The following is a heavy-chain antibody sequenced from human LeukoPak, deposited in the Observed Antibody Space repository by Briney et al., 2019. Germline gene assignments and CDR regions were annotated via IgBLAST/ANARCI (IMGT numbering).Heavy chain of an antibody. CDR1: GFTFSSYS. Sequence: GGSLRLSCAASGFTFSSYSMNWVRQAPGKGLEWVPSISSSSSYIYYADSVKGRFTISRDNAKNSLYLQMNSLRAEDTAVYYCARADCSSTSCYTFPFDYWGQGTLVTVSS. CDR2: ISSSSSYI. CDR3: ARADCSSTSCYTFPFDY. J-gene: IGHJ4*02. V-gene: IGHV3-21*01. D-gene: IGHD2-2*02.